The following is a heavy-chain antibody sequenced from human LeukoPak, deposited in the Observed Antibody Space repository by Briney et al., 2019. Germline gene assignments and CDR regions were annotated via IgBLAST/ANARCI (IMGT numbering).Heavy chain of an antibody. J-gene: IGHJ3*02. CDR3: ARDEPTYYCSSTSCPPGAFDI. V-gene: IGHV4-4*07. Sequence: SETLSLTCTVSGGSISSYYWSWIRQPAGKGLEWIGRIYTSGSTNYNPSLKSRVTMSVDTSKNQFSLKLSSVTAADTAVYYCARDEPTYYCSSTSCPPGAFDIWGQGTMVTVSS. CDR1: GGSISSYY. CDR2: IYTSGST. D-gene: IGHD2-2*01.